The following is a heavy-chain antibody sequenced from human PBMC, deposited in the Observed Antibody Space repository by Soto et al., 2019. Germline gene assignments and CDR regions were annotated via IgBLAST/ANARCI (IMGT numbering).Heavy chain of an antibody. CDR1: GGTFSSYA. CDR3: ASPGVTNLKIWSGYYNY. D-gene: IGHD3-3*01. J-gene: IGHJ4*02. Sequence: ASVKVSCKASGGTFSSYAISWLRQAPGQGLEWMGGIIPIFGTANYAQKFQGRVTITADESTSTAYMELSSLRSEDTAVYYCASPGVTNLKIWSGYYNYWGQGTLVTVSS. CDR2: IIPIFGTA. V-gene: IGHV1-69*13.